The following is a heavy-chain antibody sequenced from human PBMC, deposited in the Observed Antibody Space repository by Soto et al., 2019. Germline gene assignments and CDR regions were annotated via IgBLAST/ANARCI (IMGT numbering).Heavy chain of an antibody. CDR1: GDSFSNHY. V-gene: IGHV4-59*11. J-gene: IGHJ5*01. D-gene: IGHD3-22*01. CDR3: ARDRYFYDSRGYYRTLDS. Sequence: PSETLSLTCTISGDSFSNHYWTWIRQSPGKGLEWIGYIFHSGITDYNPSVKRRVTISIDNSRNLFSLNLTTVTAADTAVYYCARDRYFYDSRGYYRTLDSWGQGTLVTVSS. CDR2: IFHSGIT.